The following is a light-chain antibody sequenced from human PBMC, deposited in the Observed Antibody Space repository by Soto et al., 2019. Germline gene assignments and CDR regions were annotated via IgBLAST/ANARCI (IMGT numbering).Light chain of an antibody. CDR2: GAS. J-gene: IGKJ1*01. CDR1: QSVDSSF. V-gene: IGKV3-20*01. Sequence: EIVLTQSPGFLSLSPGERATLSCRASQSVDSSFVAWYQQKPGQAPRLLIYGASKRATGIPDRFSGSGSGTDFTLTISRLEPEDFAVYYCQQYVSSVTFGQGTKVEIK. CDR3: QQYVSSVT.